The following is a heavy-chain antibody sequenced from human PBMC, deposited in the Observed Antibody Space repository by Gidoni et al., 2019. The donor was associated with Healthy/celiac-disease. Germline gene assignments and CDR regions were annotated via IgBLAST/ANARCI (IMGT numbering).Heavy chain of an antibody. CDR3: ARGYYYDSSGYYGYYYYGMDV. V-gene: IGHV1-2*02. Sequence: QVQLVQSGAEVKKPGASVKVSCKASGYTFTGYYMHWGRQAPGQGLEWMGWINPNSGGTNYAQKFQGRVTMTRDTSISTAYMELSRLRSDDTAVYYCARGYYYDSSGYYGYYYYGMDVWGQGTTVTVSS. CDR1: GYTFTGYY. CDR2: INPNSGGT. J-gene: IGHJ6*02. D-gene: IGHD3-22*01.